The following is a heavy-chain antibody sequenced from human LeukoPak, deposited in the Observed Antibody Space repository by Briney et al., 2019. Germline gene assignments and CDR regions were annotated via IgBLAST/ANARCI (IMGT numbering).Heavy chain of an antibody. D-gene: IGHD1-14*01. CDR1: GGSISSYY. CDR2: VYHSGST. Sequence: SETLSLTCTVSGGSISSYYWSWIRQPPGKGLEFIGNVYHSGSTNYNPSLKSRVTISADTSKNQFSLRLSSMTAADTAVYYCARNRRPPFDFDYWGQGTLVTVSS. J-gene: IGHJ4*02. V-gene: IGHV4-59*08. CDR3: ARNRRPPFDFDY.